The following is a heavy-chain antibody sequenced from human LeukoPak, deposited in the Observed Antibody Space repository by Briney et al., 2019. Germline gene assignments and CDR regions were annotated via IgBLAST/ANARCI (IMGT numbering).Heavy chain of an antibody. CDR3: ANYGDYQYFDY. D-gene: IGHD4-17*01. Sequence: PGGSLRLSCAASGFTFINHGMHWVRQAPGKGLEWVAVISYDATNKYYADSVKGRFTISRDNSKNTLYLQMNSLKTDDTAVYYCANYGDYQYFDYWGQGTPVTVSS. CDR2: ISYDATNK. V-gene: IGHV3-30*18. CDR1: GFTFINHG. J-gene: IGHJ4*02.